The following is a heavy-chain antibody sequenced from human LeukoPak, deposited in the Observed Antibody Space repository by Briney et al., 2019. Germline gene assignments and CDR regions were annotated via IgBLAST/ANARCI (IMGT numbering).Heavy chain of an antibody. D-gene: IGHD2-15*01. Sequence: SETLSLTCSVSGASLSSYFWSWIRQPPGKGLECIGYIAPSGSTSYNPSLKSRVTMSVDTSKSQFSLNLSSVTAADTAVYYCARHQTGYTYPFDIWGLGTTVTVSS. CDR2: IAPSGST. J-gene: IGHJ3*02. V-gene: IGHV4-4*09. CDR3: ARHQTGYTYPFDI. CDR1: GASLSSYF.